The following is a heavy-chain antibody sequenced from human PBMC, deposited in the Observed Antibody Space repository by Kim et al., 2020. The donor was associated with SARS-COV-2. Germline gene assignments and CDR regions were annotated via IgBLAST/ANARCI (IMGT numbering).Heavy chain of an antibody. J-gene: IGHJ6*02. CDR3: ARVLKGFFDWLRSRFFYYYGMDV. D-gene: IGHD3-9*01. Sequence: GGSLRLSCAASGFTFSNYGMHWVRQAPGKGLEWVAVISYDGNSKYYAGSVKGRFTISRDNSKNTLYLQMNSLRAEDTAVYYCARVLKGFFDWLRSRFFYYYGMDVWGQGTTVTVSS. CDR2: ISYDGNSK. CDR1: GFTFSNYG. V-gene: IGHV3-30*03.